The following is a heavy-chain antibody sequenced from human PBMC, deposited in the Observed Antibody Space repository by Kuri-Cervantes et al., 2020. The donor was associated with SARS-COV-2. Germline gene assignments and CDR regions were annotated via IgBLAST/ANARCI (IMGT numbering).Heavy chain of an antibody. CDR2: IYHSGST. J-gene: IGHJ6*03. V-gene: IGHV4-38-2*01. CDR1: GYSISCGYY. Sequence: SQTLSLTCAVSGYSISCGYYWGWIRQPPGKGLEWIGSIYHSGSTYYNPSLKSRVTISVDTSKNQFSLKLSPVTAADTAVYYCAIQLRLYSMDVWGKGTTVTVSS. CDR3: AIQLRLYSMDV. D-gene: IGHD5-18*01.